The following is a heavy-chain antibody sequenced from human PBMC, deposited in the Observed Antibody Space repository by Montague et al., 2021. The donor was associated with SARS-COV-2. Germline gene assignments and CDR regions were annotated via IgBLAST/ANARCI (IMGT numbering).Heavy chain of an antibody. CDR3: ARDITLGMDV. CDR2: IEYSGST. Sequence: SETLSLTCIVSGYSISSGYYWGWVRQTPGKGLEWLGFIEYSGSTYYNPSLKTRVTMPLDTSKNQFSLKLTSVTAADTALYYCARDITLGMDVWGRGTTVTVFS. J-gene: IGHJ6*02. V-gene: IGHV4-38-2*02. CDR1: GYSISSGYY.